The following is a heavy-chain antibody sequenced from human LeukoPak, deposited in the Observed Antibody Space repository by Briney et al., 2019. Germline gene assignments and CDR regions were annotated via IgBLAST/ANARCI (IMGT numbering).Heavy chain of an antibody. V-gene: IGHV3-74*01. Sequence: GGSLRLSCVASGFTFSSYWMHWVRQAPGKGLVWVSRINSDGSSTSYADSVKGRSTISRDNAKNTLYLQMNSLRAEDTAVYYCVRAGEMATALFDYWGQGTLVTVSS. CDR2: INSDGSST. J-gene: IGHJ4*02. CDR3: VRAGEMATALFDY. D-gene: IGHD5-24*01. CDR1: GFTFSSYW.